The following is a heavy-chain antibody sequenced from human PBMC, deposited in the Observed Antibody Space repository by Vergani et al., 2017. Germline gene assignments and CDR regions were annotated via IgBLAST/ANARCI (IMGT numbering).Heavy chain of an antibody. CDR2: VNQDGSEK. D-gene: IGHD3-10*01. CDR3: VRVPLIRRGSGNYGINNYHGMDV. V-gene: IGHV3-7*01. CDR1: GFISSSYW. Sequence: EGQLVESGGVWVQRGGSLRLSCAASGFISSSYWMSWVRQAPGKGLEWVANVNQDGSEKYYVDSVRGRFTISRDNAKNSIYLQMNSLRAEDTAVYFCVRVPLIRRGSGNYGINNYHGMDVWGQGTTVIVSS. J-gene: IGHJ6*02.